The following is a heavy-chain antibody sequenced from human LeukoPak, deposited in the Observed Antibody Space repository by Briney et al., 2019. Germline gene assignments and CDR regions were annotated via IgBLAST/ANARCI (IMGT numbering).Heavy chain of an antibody. V-gene: IGHV3-21*01. CDR1: GFTFSSYS. J-gene: IGHJ4*02. CDR3: AGGIAAAGGFDY. Sequence: PGGSLRLSCAASGFTFSSYSMNWVRQAPGKGLEWVSSICSSSSYIYYADSVKGRFTISRDNAKNSLYLQMNSLRAEDTAVYYCAGGIAAAGGFDYWGQGTLVTVSS. CDR2: ICSSSSYI. D-gene: IGHD6-13*01.